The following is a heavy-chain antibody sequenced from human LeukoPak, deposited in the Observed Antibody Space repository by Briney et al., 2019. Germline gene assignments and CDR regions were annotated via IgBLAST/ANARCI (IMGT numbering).Heavy chain of an antibody. CDR1: DDSISTNSYY. V-gene: IGHV4-39*01. J-gene: IGHJ4*02. Sequence: AETLTLTCTVSDDSISTNSYYWSWIRQPPGKGLECIGTLHFSGTPYYSPSLNSRISISVDTSKKQVSLKLRSVTATDTAVYYCTRGGDPYKVGNFWGQGTLVTVSS. D-gene: IGHD2-21*01. CDR2: LHFSGTP. CDR3: TRGGDPYKVGNF.